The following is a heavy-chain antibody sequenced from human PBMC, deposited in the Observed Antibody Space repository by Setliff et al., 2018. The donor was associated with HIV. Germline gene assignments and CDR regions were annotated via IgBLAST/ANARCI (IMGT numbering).Heavy chain of an antibody. CDR3: ARDWRAYGVLGS. Sequence: LSLTCTVSGGSISTYFWSWVRQTPGKGLEWIGYIYYTGSTSYNPSFRSRVTISVDTSKNQFSLMLDSVTAADTAVYYCARDWRAYGVLGSWGQGMLVTVSS. V-gene: IGHV4-59*01. J-gene: IGHJ4*02. CDR1: GGSISTYF. CDR2: IYYTGST. D-gene: IGHD4-17*01.